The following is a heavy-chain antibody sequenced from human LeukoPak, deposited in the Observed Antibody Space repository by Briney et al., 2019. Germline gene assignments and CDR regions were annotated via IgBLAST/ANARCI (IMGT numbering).Heavy chain of an antibody. CDR1: SYTFTSYG. V-gene: IGHV1-18*01. Sequence: GASVKVSCKASSYTFTSYGISWVRQAPGQGLEWMGWISAYNGNTNYAQKLQGRVTMTTDTSTSTAYMELRSLRSDDTAVYYCAREYVYCTNGVCFNWFGPWGQGTLVTVSS. J-gene: IGHJ5*02. CDR2: ISAYNGNT. D-gene: IGHD2-8*01. CDR3: AREYVYCTNGVCFNWFGP.